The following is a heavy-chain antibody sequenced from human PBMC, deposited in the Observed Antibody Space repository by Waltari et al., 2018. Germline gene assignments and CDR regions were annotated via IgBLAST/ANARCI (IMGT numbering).Heavy chain of an antibody. V-gene: IGHV1-2*02. CDR2: VNPDTGNA. CDR3: ARDRTTMAARPGDY. D-gene: IGHD6-6*01. J-gene: IGHJ4*02. CDR1: GYVFTNDY. Sequence: QVLLVQSGAEVKKQGASVKVSCKASGYVFTNDYLHWVRQAPGQGPEWMGWVNPDTGNANYAPNFRGRVTMTWDTSINTAFMDLSGLKSDDTAVYYCARDRTTMAARPGDYWGQGTLVTVSS.